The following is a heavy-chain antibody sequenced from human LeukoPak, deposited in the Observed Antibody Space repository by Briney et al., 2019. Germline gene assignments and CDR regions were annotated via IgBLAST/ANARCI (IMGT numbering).Heavy chain of an antibody. CDR3: ARGFPSSSRWFDP. D-gene: IGHD6-6*01. J-gene: IGHJ5*02. CDR1: AGSFGRYQ. Sequence: SETLSLTCGVYAGSFGRYQWTWIRLLPGKGLGWIGEINHRGSAPYNPSLKSRDTIPVDTSNNQFSLNLHSVTAADTAVYYCARGFPSSSRWFDPWGQGTLVTVSS. CDR2: INHRGSA. V-gene: IGHV4-34*01.